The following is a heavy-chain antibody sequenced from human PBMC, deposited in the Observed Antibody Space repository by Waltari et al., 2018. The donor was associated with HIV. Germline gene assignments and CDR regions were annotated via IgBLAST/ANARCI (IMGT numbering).Heavy chain of an antibody. Sequence: QVQLQQWGAGLLQPSETLSLPGAVYGGSFTGFYFNWFRQSPGKGLEGIGGINEGGTTSFHPSLKSRLTLSIDPSKRQFSLKLGSVTAADSGLYFCARAREVNLLEWSIGPEASYYYGMDVWGQGTPVTVSS. CDR3: ARAREVNLLEWSIGPEASYYYGMDV. CDR2: INEGGTT. CDR1: GGSFTGFY. J-gene: IGHJ6*02. V-gene: IGHV4-34*02. D-gene: IGHD3-3*01.